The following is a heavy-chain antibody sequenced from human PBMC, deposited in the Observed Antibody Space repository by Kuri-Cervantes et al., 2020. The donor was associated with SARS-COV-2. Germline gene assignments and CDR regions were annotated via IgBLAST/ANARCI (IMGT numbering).Heavy chain of an antibody. J-gene: IGHJ1*01. D-gene: IGHD4-17*01. CDR3: ARRGPTTVTTFTSLAEVGFQH. Sequence: ESLKIPCAVYGGSFSGYYCSWILQPPGKGLEWSGEINHSGSTNYNPSLKSRVTISVDTSKNQFSLKLSCVTAADTAVSYCARRGPTTVTTFTSLAEVGFQHWGQGTLVTVSS. V-gene: IGHV4-34*01. CDR2: INHSGST. CDR1: GGSFSGYY.